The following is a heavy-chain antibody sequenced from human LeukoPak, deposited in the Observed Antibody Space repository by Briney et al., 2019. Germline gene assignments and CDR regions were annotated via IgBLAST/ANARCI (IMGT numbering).Heavy chain of an antibody. Sequence: GGSLRLSCAASGFSFRTYAMTWVRQAPGKGLEWVSSISGSGATTYNADPLKGRFTISRDNSKNTLYLQMNSLGAEDTAVYYCVRESTSSGYYYAPDYWGQRTLVTVS. CDR1: GFSFRTYA. J-gene: IGHJ4*02. D-gene: IGHD3-22*01. V-gene: IGHV3-23*01. CDR3: VRESTSSGYYYAPDY. CDR2: ISGSGATT.